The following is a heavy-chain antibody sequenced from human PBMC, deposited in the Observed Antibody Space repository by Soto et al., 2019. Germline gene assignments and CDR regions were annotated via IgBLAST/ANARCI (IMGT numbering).Heavy chain of an antibody. Sequence: QVQLVQSGAEVKKPGSSVKVSCKASGGTFSSYAISWVRQAPGQGLEWMGGIIPIFGTANYAQRFQGRVPITADESTSTAYMELSSLRSEDTAVYYCARDSGYCSSTSCYEGDYWGQGTLVTVSS. CDR3: ARDSGYCSSTSCYEGDY. CDR2: IIPIFGTA. D-gene: IGHD2-2*03. V-gene: IGHV1-69*01. CDR1: GGTFSSYA. J-gene: IGHJ4*02.